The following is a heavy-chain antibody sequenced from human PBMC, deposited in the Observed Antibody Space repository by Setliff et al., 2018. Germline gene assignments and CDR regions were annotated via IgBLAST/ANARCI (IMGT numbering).Heavy chain of an antibody. CDR1: GGSISSSNW. CDR3: TKGRVGLAARAGY. J-gene: IGHJ4*02. V-gene: IGHV4-61*02. CDR2: IYASGST. D-gene: IGHD1-26*01. Sequence: SETLSLTCAVSGGSISSSNWWSWIRQSAGKGLEWIGRIYASGSTEYNPSLGSRVTISVDTSRNQFSLQLSSVTSADTAIYYCTKGRVGLAARAGYWGQGTLVTVSS.